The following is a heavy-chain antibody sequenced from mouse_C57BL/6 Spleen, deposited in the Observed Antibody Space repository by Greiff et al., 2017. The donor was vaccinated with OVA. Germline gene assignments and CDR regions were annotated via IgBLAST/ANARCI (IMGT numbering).Heavy chain of an antibody. CDR3: ARDAPTVVASYWYFDV. V-gene: IGHV7-1*01. Sequence: EVKLVESGGGLVQSGRSLRLSCATSGFTFSDFYMEWVRQAPGKGLEWIAASRNKANDYTTEYSASVKGRFIVSRDTSQSILYLQMNALRAEDTAIYYCARDAPTVVASYWYFDVWGTGTTVTVSS. J-gene: IGHJ1*03. CDR2: SRNKANDYTT. CDR1: GFTFSDFY. D-gene: IGHD1-1*01.